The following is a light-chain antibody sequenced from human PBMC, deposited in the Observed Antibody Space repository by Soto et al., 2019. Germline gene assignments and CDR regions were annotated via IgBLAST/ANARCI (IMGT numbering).Light chain of an antibody. CDR3: SSYTSRNTEV. CDR2: DVT. Sequence: QSVLTQPASVSGSPGQSITISCIGTSSDVGAFNYVSWYQHHPGKAPKLIIYDVTDRPSGVSTRFSASKSGNTASLTISGLQAEDEADYYCSSYTSRNTEVFGTGTKLTV. CDR1: SSDVGAFNY. V-gene: IGLV2-14*03. J-gene: IGLJ1*01.